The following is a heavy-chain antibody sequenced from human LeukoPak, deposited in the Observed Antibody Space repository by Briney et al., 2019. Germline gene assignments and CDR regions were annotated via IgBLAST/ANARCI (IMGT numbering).Heavy chain of an antibody. CDR2: INPNSGGT. D-gene: IGHD6-13*01. J-gene: IGHJ4*02. CDR3: ARAHSSLRLYHFDY. V-gene: IGHV1-2*02. CDR1: GYTFTDQW. Sequence: ASVKVSCKASGYTFTDQWIHWVRQAPGQGLEWLGWINPNSGGTNYAQKFEGRIAMTTDTSINTGCMEMTRLTSDDTAVYYCARAHSSLRLYHFDYWGQGTLVTVSS.